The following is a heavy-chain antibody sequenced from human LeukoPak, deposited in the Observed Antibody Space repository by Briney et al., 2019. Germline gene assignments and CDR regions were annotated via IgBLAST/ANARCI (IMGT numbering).Heavy chain of an antibody. CDR2: ISGSGGST. J-gene: IGHJ5*02. D-gene: IGHD6-13*01. V-gene: IGHV3-23*01. Sequence: AGGSLRLSCAASGFTFSSYAMSWVRQAPGKGLEWVSAISGSGGSTYYADSVKGRFTISRDNSKNTLYLQMNSLRAEDTAVYYCARNGHSSSSFDPWGQGTLVTVSS. CDR1: GFTFSSYA. CDR3: ARNGHSSSSFDP.